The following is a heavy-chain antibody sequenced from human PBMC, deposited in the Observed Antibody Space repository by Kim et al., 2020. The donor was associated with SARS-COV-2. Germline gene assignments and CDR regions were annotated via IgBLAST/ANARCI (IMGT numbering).Heavy chain of an antibody. Sequence: GGSLRLSCAASGFIFRSYSMNWVRQGPGKGLEWVSYIGLSDRDKKYADSVKGRFTISRDNAKSLLYLQMNSFRAEDTAVYYCARTNTGYIYADTWGQGILVTVSS. V-gene: IGHV3-21*06. CDR2: IGLSDRDK. D-gene: IGHD5-18*01. CDR3: ARTNTGYIYADT. J-gene: IGHJ4*02. CDR1: GFIFRSYS.